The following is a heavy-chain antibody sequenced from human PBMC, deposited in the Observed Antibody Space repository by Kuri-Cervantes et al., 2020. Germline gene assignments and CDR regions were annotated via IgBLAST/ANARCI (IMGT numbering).Heavy chain of an antibody. V-gene: IGHV4-4*07. CDR1: GGSISSYY. CDR2: IYTSGST. J-gene: IGHJ4*02. CDR3: ARDRVGSSGWHDY. Sequence: GSLRLSCTVSGGSISSYYWSWIRQPAGKGLEWIGRIYTSGSTNYNPSLKSRVTISVDKSKNQFSLKLSSVTAADTAVYYCARDRVGSSGWHDYWGQGTLVTVSS. D-gene: IGHD6-19*01.